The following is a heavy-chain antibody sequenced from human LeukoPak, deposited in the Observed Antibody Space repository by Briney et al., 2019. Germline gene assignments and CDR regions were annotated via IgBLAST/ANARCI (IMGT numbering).Heavy chain of an antibody. CDR1: GFTFSSYS. Sequence: GWSLRLSCAASGFTFSSYSMNWVRQAPGKGLEWVSSISSSSSYIYYADSVKGRFTISRDNAKNSLYLQMNSLRAEDTAVYYCARTRKGRWLQLRGTFYSWDYWGQGTLVTVSS. CDR2: ISSSSSYI. J-gene: IGHJ4*02. V-gene: IGHV3-21*01. D-gene: IGHD5-24*01. CDR3: ARTRKGRWLQLRGTFYSWDY.